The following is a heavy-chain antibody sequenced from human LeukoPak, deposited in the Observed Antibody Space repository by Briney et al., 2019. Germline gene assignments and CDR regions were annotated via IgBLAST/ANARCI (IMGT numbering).Heavy chain of an antibody. J-gene: IGHJ4*02. CDR3: ARDERYDSSGYPFDY. CDR1: GYTFTSYF. V-gene: IGHV1-2*02. CDR2: INPNSGDT. Sequence: GASVKVSCKASGYTFTSYFMHWVRQAPGQGLEWMGWINPNSGDTNYEQKFQGRVTMTRDTSISTAYMELSRLRSDDTAVYYCARDERYDSSGYPFDYWGQGTVVTVSS. D-gene: IGHD3-22*01.